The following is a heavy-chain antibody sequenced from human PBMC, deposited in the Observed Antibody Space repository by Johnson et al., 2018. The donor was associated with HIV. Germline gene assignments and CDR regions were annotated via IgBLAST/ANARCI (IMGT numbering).Heavy chain of an antibody. J-gene: IGHJ3*02. CDR3: ARARGGEGSGSYAFDI. CDR2: INSDGSST. V-gene: IGHV3-74*02. D-gene: IGHD3-10*01. CDR1: GFTFSRYW. Sequence: EVQLVESGGGLVQPGGSLRLSCTASGFTFSRYWMHWVRQAPGKGLVWVSRINSDGSSTSYADSVKGRFTISRDNAKNTLYLQMNSLRAEDTDVYYCARARGGEGSGSYAFDIWGQGTMVTVSS.